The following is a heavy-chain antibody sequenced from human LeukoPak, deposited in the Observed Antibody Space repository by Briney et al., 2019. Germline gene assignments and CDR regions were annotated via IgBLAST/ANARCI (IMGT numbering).Heavy chain of an antibody. CDR2: ISDSGDYK. CDR1: GISLSTYG. J-gene: IGHJ3*02. D-gene: IGHD6-19*01. Sequence: PGGSLRLSCVASGISLSTYGMSWVRQVPGKGLDWVSSISDSGDYKHYADSVRGRFTISRDISKNTLFLQMSSLRAEDTAIYYCAKIQGWFNTAFQIGGQGTMVTVSS. V-gene: IGHV3-23*01. CDR3: AKIQGWFNTAFQI.